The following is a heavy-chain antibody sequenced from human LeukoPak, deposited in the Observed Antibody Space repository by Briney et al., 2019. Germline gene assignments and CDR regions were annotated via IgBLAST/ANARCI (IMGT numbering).Heavy chain of an antibody. CDR2: IYYSGST. V-gene: IGHV4-59*08. Sequence: TSETLSLTCTVSGGSISSYYWSWIRQPPGKGLEWIGYIYYSGSTNYNPSLKSRVTISVDTSKNQFSLKLSSVTAADTAVYYCVRVKEYFDYWGQGTLVTVSS. CDR3: VRVKEYFDY. CDR1: GGSISSYY. J-gene: IGHJ4*02.